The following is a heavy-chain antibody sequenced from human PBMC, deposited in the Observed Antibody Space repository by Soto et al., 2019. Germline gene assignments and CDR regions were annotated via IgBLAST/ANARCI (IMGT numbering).Heavy chain of an antibody. CDR3: TRGLVCYLLYEIYA. Sequence: PGGSLRLSCAASGFTFSSYAMSWVRQAPGKGLEWVAAISGSGGSTYYADSVKGRFTISRDNSKNTLYLQMNSLRAEDTAVYYCTRGLVCYLLYEIYALGQGPLVTVSS. CDR2: ISGSGGST. V-gene: IGHV3-23*01. J-gene: IGHJ5*01. D-gene: IGHD3-10*01. CDR1: GFTFSSYA.